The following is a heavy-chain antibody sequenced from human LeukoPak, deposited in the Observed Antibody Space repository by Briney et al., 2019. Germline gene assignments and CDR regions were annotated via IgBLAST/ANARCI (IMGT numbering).Heavy chain of an antibody. Sequence: PSETLSLNCTVSGGSISSYYWSWLRQPPGKGLEWIGYIYYSGSTNYNPSLKSRVTISVDTSKNQFSLKLSSVTAADTAVYYCARMTIFGPFDYWGQGTLVTVSS. J-gene: IGHJ4*02. D-gene: IGHD3-3*01. CDR1: GGSISSYY. CDR2: IYYSGST. CDR3: ARMTIFGPFDY. V-gene: IGHV4-59*01.